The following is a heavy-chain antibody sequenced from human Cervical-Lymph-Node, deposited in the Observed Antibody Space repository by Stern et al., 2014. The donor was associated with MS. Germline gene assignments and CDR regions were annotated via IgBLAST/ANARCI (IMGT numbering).Heavy chain of an antibody. CDR3: ARAREYMVTTGGD. J-gene: IGHJ4*02. CDR2: ISSSSSYI. Sequence: EVQLVESGGGLVKPGGSLRLSCAGFGLTFSSYSMNWVRQAPGKGLEWVSSISSSSSYIYYADSVQGRFTISRDNAKNSLYLQMNSLRAEDTAVYYCARAREYMVTTGGDWGQGTLVTVSS. D-gene: IGHD4-11*01. CDR1: GLTFSSYS. V-gene: IGHV3-21*01.